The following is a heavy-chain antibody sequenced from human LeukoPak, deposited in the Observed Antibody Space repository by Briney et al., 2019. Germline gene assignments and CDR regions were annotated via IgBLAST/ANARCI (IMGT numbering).Heavy chain of an antibody. CDR2: IYTSGST. CDR3: ATSSYDTAGKYFDL. J-gene: IGHJ2*01. D-gene: IGHD3-22*01. CDR1: GGSISSGSYY. V-gene: IGHV4-61*02. Sequence: SETLSLTCTVSGGSISSGSYYWSWIRQPAGKGLEWIGRIYTSGSTNYNPSPKSRVTISVDTSKNQFSLKLSSVTAADTAVYYCATSSYDTAGKYFDLWGRGTLVTVSS.